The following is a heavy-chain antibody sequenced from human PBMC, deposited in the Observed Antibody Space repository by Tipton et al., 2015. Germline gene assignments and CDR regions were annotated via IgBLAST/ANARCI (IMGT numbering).Heavy chain of an antibody. CDR3: ARGRFGDLPYFDS. D-gene: IGHD3-10*01. J-gene: IGHJ4*02. Sequence: SLRLSCAASGFSFSDYDMNWVRQAPGKGLEWVSLFSRTGAYIYYADSVKGRITISRDNAKSSLYLQMNSLRAEDSAIYYCARGRFGDLPYFDSWGQGTLVTVSS. CDR1: GFSFSDYD. CDR2: FSRTGAYI. V-gene: IGHV3-21*01.